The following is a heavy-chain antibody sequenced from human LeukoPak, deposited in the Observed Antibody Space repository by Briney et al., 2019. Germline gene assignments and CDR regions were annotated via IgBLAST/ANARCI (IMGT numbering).Heavy chain of an antibody. D-gene: IGHD5-12*01. J-gene: IGHJ4*02. CDR2: IYYSGST. CDR3: AREGSGYDYELH. V-gene: IGHV4-39*07. CDR1: GGSISNYY. Sequence: SETLSLTCTVSGGSISNYYWVWIRQPPGKGLEWIGSIYYSGSTSYNPSLKSRVTMTVDTSKSQFSLKLSSVTAADTAVYYCAREGSGYDYELHWGQGTLVTVSS.